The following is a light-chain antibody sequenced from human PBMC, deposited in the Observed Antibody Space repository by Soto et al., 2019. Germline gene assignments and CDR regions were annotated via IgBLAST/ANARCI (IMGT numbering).Light chain of an antibody. Sequence: DIQMTQSPSSLSASVGDSLTITCRASQYISSYLNWYQQKPGKAPKLLIYAASSLQSGVPSRFSGSGSGTDFTLTISSLQPEDFATYYCQQSYSTPWTFGQGTKVDIK. CDR3: QQSYSTPWT. CDR2: AAS. V-gene: IGKV1-39*01. J-gene: IGKJ1*01. CDR1: QYISSY.